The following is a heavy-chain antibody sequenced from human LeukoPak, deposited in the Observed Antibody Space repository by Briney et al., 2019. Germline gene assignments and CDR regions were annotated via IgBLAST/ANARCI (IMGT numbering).Heavy chain of an antibody. Sequence: GGSLRLSCAASGFTFSTHWMYWVRQAQGRELVWVSRISGDGSMTSYADSVKGRFTISRDNAKDTLYLQMTSLRVEDTAVYSCASLLTPYHGSGGGGMDVWGQGTTVTVPS. D-gene: IGHD3-10*01. CDR3: ASLLTPYHGSGGGGMDV. CDR1: GFTFSTHW. V-gene: IGHV3-74*01. CDR2: ISGDGSMT. J-gene: IGHJ6*02.